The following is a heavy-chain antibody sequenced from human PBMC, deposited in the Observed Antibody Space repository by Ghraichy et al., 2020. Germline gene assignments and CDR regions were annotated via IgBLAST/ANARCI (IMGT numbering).Heavy chain of an antibody. D-gene: IGHD4-17*01. CDR3: ARPPLEGDYGYWYFDL. CDR2: IWYDGSNK. CDR1: GFTFSSYG. J-gene: IGHJ2*01. Sequence: GGSLRLSCAASGFTFSSYGMHWVRQAPGKGLEWVAVIWYDGSNKYYADSVKGRFTISRDNSKNTLYLQMNSLRAEDTAVYYCARPPLEGDYGYWYFDLWGRGTLVTVSS. V-gene: IGHV3-33*01.